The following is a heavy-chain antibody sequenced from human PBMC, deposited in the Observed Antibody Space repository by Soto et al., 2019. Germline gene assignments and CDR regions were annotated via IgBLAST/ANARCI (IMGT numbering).Heavy chain of an antibody. D-gene: IGHD2-21*01. CDR2: IDPGDSDT. CDR3: ARQGVDYGLDV. V-gene: IGHV5-51*01. Sequence: GESLKISCKGSGYSFTSYWIGWVRQMPGKGLEWMGIIDPGDSDTRYSPSFQGQVTISADKSTTTAYLQWSSLKASDTAMYYCARQGVDYGLDVWGQGTTVTVSS. J-gene: IGHJ6*02. CDR1: GYSFTSYW.